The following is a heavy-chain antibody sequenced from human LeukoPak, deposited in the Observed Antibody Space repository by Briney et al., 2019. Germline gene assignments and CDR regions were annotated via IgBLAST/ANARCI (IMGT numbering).Heavy chain of an antibody. CDR2: ISSSSTI. CDR1: GFTFSSYS. V-gene: IGHV3-48*01. Sequence: GGSLRLSCAASGFTFSSYSMNWVRQAPGKGLEWVSYISSSSTIYYADSVKGRFTISRDNSKNTLYLQMNSLRAEDTAVYYCARDETHYYFDYWGQGTLVTVSS. CDR3: ARDETHYYFDY. D-gene: IGHD4-23*01. J-gene: IGHJ4*02.